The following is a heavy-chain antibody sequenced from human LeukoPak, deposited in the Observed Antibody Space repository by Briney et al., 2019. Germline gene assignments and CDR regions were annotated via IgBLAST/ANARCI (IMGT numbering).Heavy chain of an antibody. CDR3: ARAVHYYDSSGYFLDY. D-gene: IGHD3-22*01. CDR2: INHSGST. Sequence: NPSETLSLTCAVYGGSFSGYYWSWIRQPPGKGLEWIGEINHSGSTNYNPSLKSRVTISVDTSKNQFSLKLSSVTAADTAVYYCARAVHYYDSSGYFLDYWGQGTLVTVSS. J-gene: IGHJ4*02. CDR1: GGSFSGYY. V-gene: IGHV4-34*01.